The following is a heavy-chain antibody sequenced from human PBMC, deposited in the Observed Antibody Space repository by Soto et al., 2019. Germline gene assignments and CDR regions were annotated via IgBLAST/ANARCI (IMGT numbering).Heavy chain of an antibody. CDR2: IYYSGST. CDR3: ARHQPMVRGRFDP. J-gene: IGHJ5*02. D-gene: IGHD3-10*01. Sequence: SETLSLTCTVSGGSISSSSYYWGWIRQPPGKGLEWIGSIYYSGSTYYNPSLKSRVTISVDTSKNQFSLKLSSVTAADTAVYYCARHQPMVRGRFDPWGQGTLVTVSS. V-gene: IGHV4-39*01. CDR1: GGSISSSSYY.